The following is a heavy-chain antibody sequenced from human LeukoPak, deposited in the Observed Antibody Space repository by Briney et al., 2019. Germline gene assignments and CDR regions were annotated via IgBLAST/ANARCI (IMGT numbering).Heavy chain of an antibody. Sequence: ASVKVSCKASGYTFTSYYMHWVRQAPGQGLEWMGIINPGGRSTTYARKFQGRVTLTRDTSTSTVYMELSSLRSDDTAVYYCARAIRVMITFGGVSPYGMDVWGQGTTVTVSS. CDR1: GYTFTSYY. D-gene: IGHD3-16*01. CDR2: INPGGRST. CDR3: ARAIRVMITFGGVSPYGMDV. J-gene: IGHJ6*02. V-gene: IGHV1-46*01.